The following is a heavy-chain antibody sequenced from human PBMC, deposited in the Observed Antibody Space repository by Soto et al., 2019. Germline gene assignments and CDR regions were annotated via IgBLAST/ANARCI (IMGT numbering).Heavy chain of an antibody. CDR1: GGSFSGYY. J-gene: IGHJ6*02. CDR2: INHSGST. D-gene: IGHD3-9*01. V-gene: IGHV4-34*01. Sequence: QVQLQQWGAGLLKPSETLSLTCAVYGGSFSGYYWSWIRQPPGKGLEWIGEINHSGSTNYNPSLKSRVTISVDTSKNQFSLKLSSVTAADMAVYYCARGGLRYFDWLFLNYYYGMDVWGQGTTVTVSS. CDR3: ARGGLRYFDWLFLNYYYGMDV.